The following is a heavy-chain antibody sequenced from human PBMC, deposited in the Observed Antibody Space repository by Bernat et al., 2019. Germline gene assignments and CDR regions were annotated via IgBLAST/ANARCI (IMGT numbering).Heavy chain of an antibody. Sequence: EVQLLESGGGLVQPGGSLRLSCAASGFTFSSYAMSWVRQAPGKGLEWVSAISGSGGSTYYADSGKGRFTISRDNSKNTLYLQMNSLRAEDTAVYYCATDPAYGDYGGGFFDYWGQGTLVTVSS. D-gene: IGHD4-17*01. V-gene: IGHV3-23*01. CDR1: GFTFSSYA. J-gene: IGHJ4*02. CDR3: ATDPAYGDYGGGFFDY. CDR2: ISGSGGST.